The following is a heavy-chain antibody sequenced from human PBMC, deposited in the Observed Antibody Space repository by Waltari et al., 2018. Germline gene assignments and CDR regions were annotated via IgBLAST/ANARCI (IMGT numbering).Heavy chain of an antibody. D-gene: IGHD2-2*01. V-gene: IGHV3-9*01. J-gene: IGHJ6*02. CDR3: AKGYCSSTSCYFWDGMDV. CDR1: GFTFDDYA. CDR2: ISWNSGSI. Sequence: EVQLVESGGGLVQPGRPLRLSCAASGFTFDDYAMHWVRQAPGKGLEWVSGISWNSGSIGYADAVNGRFTIARDNAKNSLYLQMNSLRAEDTALYYCAKGYCSSTSCYFWDGMDVWGQGTTVTVSS.